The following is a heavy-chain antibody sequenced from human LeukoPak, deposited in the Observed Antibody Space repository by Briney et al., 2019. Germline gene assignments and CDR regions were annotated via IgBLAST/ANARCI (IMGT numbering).Heavy chain of an antibody. CDR3: ARDSYGDANFDT. Sequence: PGGSLRLSCAASGFSFSSYAIHWVRQAPGKGLEWLSFISSDGSEKYYADSVKGRFTISRDISKNAVFLQMNSLRAEDTAVYYCARDSYGDANFDTWGQGTLVTVSS. D-gene: IGHD4-17*01. CDR2: ISSDGSEK. J-gene: IGHJ4*02. V-gene: IGHV3-30*12. CDR1: GFSFSSYA.